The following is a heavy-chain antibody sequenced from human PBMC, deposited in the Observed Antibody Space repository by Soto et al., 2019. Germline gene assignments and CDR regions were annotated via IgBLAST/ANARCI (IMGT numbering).Heavy chain of an antibody. CDR2: ISYDGSNK. Sequence: PGGSLRLSCAASGFTFSSYGMHWVRQAPGKGLEWVAVISYDGSNKYYADSVKGRFTISRDNSKNTLYLQMNSLRAEDTAVYYCAKDDGGHSNGWGYYYYYGMDVWGQGTTVTVSS. CDR3: AKDDGGHSNGWGYYYYYGMDV. V-gene: IGHV3-30*18. D-gene: IGHD6-19*01. J-gene: IGHJ6*02. CDR1: GFTFSSYG.